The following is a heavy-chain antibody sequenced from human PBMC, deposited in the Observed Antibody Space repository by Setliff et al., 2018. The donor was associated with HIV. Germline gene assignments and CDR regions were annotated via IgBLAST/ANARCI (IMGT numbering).Heavy chain of an antibody. CDR3: ARDNYYDSSGIDY. Sequence: SETLSLTCTVSGGSISSYYWSWIRQPPGKGLEWIGYIFYSGSTNYNPSLKSRVTISVDTSKSQFSLKLSPVTAADTAVYYCARDNYYDSSGIDYWGQGTLVTVSS. D-gene: IGHD3-22*01. CDR2: IFYSGST. V-gene: IGHV4-59*01. CDR1: GGSISSYY. J-gene: IGHJ4*02.